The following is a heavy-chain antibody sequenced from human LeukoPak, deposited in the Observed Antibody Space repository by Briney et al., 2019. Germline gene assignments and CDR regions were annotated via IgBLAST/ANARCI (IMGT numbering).Heavy chain of an antibody. J-gene: IGHJ4*02. V-gene: IGHV3-30*04. CDR3: AKGSY. Sequence: GGSLRLSCAGSGFSFSSYTMHWVRQAPGKGLEWVAIISYDGTNEYYADSVKGRFTISRDNAKNSLYLQMNSLRAEDTAIYYCAKGSYWGQGTLVTVSS. CDR2: ISYDGTNE. CDR1: GFSFSSYT.